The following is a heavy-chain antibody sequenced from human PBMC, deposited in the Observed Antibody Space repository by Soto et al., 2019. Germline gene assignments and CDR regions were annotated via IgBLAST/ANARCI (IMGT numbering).Heavy chain of an antibody. J-gene: IGHJ4*02. Sequence: PGGSPRLSCAACGFIFSQYSMNGVRQAPGKGLEWVSSISSTGALMYYADSVKGRFTISRDDADNSLYLQMNSLRVEDTAVYYCARDRLARGIPVAGRIDYWGQGALVTVSS. CDR2: ISSTGALM. CDR1: GFIFSQYS. D-gene: IGHD6-19*01. CDR3: ARDRLARGIPVAGRIDY. V-gene: IGHV3-21*01.